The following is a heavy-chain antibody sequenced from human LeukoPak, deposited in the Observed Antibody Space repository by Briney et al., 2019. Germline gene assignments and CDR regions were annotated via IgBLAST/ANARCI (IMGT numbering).Heavy chain of an antibody. CDR1: GFTFSSYA. D-gene: IGHD4-17*01. CDR2: ISSNGGST. Sequence: PGGSLRLSCAASGFTFSSYAMHWVRQAPGKGLEYVSAISSNGGSTYYANSVKGRFTISRDNSKNTLYLQMGSLRAEDMAVYYCARDTSRGDYGDYLFDYWGQGTLVTVSS. J-gene: IGHJ4*02. CDR3: ARDTSRGDYGDYLFDY. V-gene: IGHV3-64*01.